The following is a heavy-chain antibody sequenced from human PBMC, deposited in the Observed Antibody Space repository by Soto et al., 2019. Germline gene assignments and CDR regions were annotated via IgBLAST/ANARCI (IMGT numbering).Heavy chain of an antibody. CDR2: ISYDGSNK. J-gene: IGHJ4*02. V-gene: IGHV3-30*18. D-gene: IGHD6-19*01. CDR3: AKDEAGIAVAGAPSVDY. CDR1: GFTFSSYG. Sequence: QVQLVDSGGGVVQPGRSLRLSCAAPGFTFSSYGMHWVRQAPGKGLEWVAVISYDGSNKYYADSVKGRFTISRDNSKNTLYLQMNSLRAEDTGVYYCAKDEAGIAVAGAPSVDYWGQGTLVTVSS.